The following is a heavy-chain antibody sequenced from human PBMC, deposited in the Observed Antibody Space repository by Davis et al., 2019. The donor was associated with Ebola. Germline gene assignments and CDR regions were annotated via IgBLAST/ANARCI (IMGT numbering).Heavy chain of an antibody. CDR2: IFYSGST. J-gene: IGHJ4*02. CDR1: GGSVSSDNYA. Sequence: PSETLSLTCTVSGGSVSSDNYAWSWIRQAPGKGLEWIGYIFYSGSTNYNPSLKSRVTTSVDTSKNQFSLKLTSVTAADTAVYYCARSGYTGYDPRINFDYWGQGTLVTVSS. D-gene: IGHD5-12*01. V-gene: IGHV4-61*01. CDR3: ARSGYTGYDPRINFDY.